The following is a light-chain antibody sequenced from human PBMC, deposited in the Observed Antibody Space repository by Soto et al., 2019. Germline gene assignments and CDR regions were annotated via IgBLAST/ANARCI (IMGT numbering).Light chain of an antibody. J-gene: IGKJ4*01. CDR2: GAS. CDR3: QQYNKWPLT. Sequence: EVVLTQFPATLSVSPGEKTTLSCRATESVSTNLAWYQQKPGQASRLLIHGASIRATGIPARFSASASGTEYTLTISGLQSEDFAVYYCQQYNKWPLTFGGGTRWIS. V-gene: IGKV3-15*01. CDR1: ESVSTN.